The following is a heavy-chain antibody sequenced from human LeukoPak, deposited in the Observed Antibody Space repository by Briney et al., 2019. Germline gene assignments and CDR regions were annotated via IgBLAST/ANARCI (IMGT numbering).Heavy chain of an antibody. CDR1: GGTFSSYA. CDR3: ASGEFSGYDVNFDY. J-gene: IGHJ4*02. V-gene: IGHV1-69*06. D-gene: IGHD5-12*01. CDR2: IIPIFGTA. Sequence: ASVKVSCKASGGTFSSYAISWVRQAPGQGLEWMGGIIPIFGTANYAQKFQGRVTITADKSTSTAYMELSSLRSEDTAVYYCASGEFSGYDVNFDYWGQGTLVTVSS.